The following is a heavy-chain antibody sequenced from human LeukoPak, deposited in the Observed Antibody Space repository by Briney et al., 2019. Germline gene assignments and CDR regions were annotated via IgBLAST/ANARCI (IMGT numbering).Heavy chain of an antibody. J-gene: IGHJ4*02. CDR1: GLTFNAYW. Sequence: GGSLRLSCLASGLTFNAYWMHWVRQVPGKGPVWVSRINPDGSVTWDADSVRGRFIISRDDAKNTLYLQMNSLRAEDTALYYCAREAPAYGERYFVSWGQGTLVTVSS. CDR3: AREAPAYGERYFVS. D-gene: IGHD2-21*01. CDR2: INPDGSVT. V-gene: IGHV3-74*01.